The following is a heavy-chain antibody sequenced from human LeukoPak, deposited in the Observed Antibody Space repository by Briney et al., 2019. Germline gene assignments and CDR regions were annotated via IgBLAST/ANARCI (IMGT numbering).Heavy chain of an antibody. CDR1: GFTSSRYA. V-gene: IGHV3-23*01. CDR2: ISGTGGLT. Sequence: GGSLRLSCAASGFTSSRYAMSGVHQAPGKGLEWVSSISGTGGLTYYADSVRGRFTISRDNSKNTLYLQINSLRAEDTAVYYCAKEVYCSGSTCYSGSYFDSWGQGTLVTVSS. CDR3: AKEVYCSGSTCYSGSYFDS. D-gene: IGHD2-15*01. J-gene: IGHJ4*02.